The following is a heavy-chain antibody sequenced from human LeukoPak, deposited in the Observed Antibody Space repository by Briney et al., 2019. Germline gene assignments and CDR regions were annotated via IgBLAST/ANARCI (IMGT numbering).Heavy chain of an antibody. V-gene: IGHV3-30*18. CDR3: AKAGRNYHNWLDP. CDR1: GFDFSGYG. J-gene: IGHJ5*02. Sequence: GGSLRLSCAASGFDFSGYGMHWVRQAPGKGLEWVAVTSYDGTAKFYAHSVEGRFTVSRDNSKNTLYLQMNTLRAEDTAVYYRAKAGRNYHNWLDPWGQGTLVTVSS. CDR2: TSYDGTAK. D-gene: IGHD4-11*01.